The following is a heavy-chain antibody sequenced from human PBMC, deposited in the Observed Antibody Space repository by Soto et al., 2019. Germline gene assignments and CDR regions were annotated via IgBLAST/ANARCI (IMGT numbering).Heavy chain of an antibody. J-gene: IGHJ2*01. V-gene: IGHV1-18*01. D-gene: IGHD3-9*01. CDR1: GYTSTIYG. CDR2: ISAYNGNT. Sequence: GASVKVSCKASGYTSTIYGISWVRQAPGQGLEWMGWISAYNGNTNYAQKLQGRVTMTTDTSTSTAYMELRSLRSDDTAVYYCARGAYYDILTGYYNSHWYFDLWGRGTLVTVSS. CDR3: ARGAYYDILTGYYNSHWYFDL.